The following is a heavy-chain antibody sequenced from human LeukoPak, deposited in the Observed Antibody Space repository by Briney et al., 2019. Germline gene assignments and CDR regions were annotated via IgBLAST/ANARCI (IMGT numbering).Heavy chain of an antibody. CDR1: GFTVSSNY. Sequence: TGGSLRLSCAASGFTVSSNYMSWVRQAPGKGLEWVSVIYSGGSTYYADSVRGRFTISRDNSKNTLYLQMNSPRAEDTAVYYCARDAGGYGMDVWGQGTTVTVSS. CDR2: IYSGGST. CDR3: ARDAGGYGMDV. D-gene: IGHD1-26*01. J-gene: IGHJ6*02. V-gene: IGHV3-53*01.